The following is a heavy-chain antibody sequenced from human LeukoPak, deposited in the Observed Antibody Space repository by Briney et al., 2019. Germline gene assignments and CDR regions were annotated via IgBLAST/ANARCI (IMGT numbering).Heavy chain of an antibody. Sequence: GRSLRLSCAASGFTFSSCGMHWVRQAPGKGLEWVAVIWYDGSNKYYADSVKGRFTISRDNSKNTLYLQMNSLRAEDTAVYYCAREDIVATSPCYYYYGMDVWGQGTTVTVSS. D-gene: IGHD5-12*01. CDR1: GFTFSSCG. V-gene: IGHV3-33*01. J-gene: IGHJ6*02. CDR3: AREDIVATSPCYYYYGMDV. CDR2: IWYDGSNK.